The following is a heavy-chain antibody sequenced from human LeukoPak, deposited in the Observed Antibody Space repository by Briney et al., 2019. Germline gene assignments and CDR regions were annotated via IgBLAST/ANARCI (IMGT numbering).Heavy chain of an antibody. D-gene: IGHD6-13*01. J-gene: IGHJ3*02. CDR2: IIPIFGTA. Sequence: SVKVSCKASGGTFSSYAISWVRQAPGQGLEWMGGIIPIFGTANYAQTFQGRVTITADESTSTAYMELSSLRSEDTAVYYCASGIAAAGNLDAFDIWGQGTMVTVSS. CDR3: ASGIAAAGNLDAFDI. V-gene: IGHV1-69*13. CDR1: GGTFSSYA.